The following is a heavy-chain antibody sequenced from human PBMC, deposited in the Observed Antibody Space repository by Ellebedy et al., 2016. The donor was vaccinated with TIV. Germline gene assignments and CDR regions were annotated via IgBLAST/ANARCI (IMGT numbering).Heavy chain of an antibody. CDR2: MNPNSGNT. V-gene: IGHV1-8*01. J-gene: IGHJ6*03. D-gene: IGHD2-21*01. Sequence: ASVKVSXXASGYTFTSYDINWVRHATGQGLEWMGWMNPNSGNTGYAQKFQGRVTMTRNTSISTAYMELSSLRSEDTAVYYCARGRCGGDCYYRRKRTYHMDVWGKGTTVTVSS. CDR1: GYTFTSYD. CDR3: ARGRCGGDCYYRRKRTYHMDV.